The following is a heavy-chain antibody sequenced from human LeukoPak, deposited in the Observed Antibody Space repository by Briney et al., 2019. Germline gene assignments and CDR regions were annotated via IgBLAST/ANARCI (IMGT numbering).Heavy chain of an antibody. CDR2: INSDGSST. CDR1: GFTFSSYW. Sequence: GGSLRLSCAASGFTFSSYWMHWVRQAPGKGLVWVSRINSDGSSTSYADSVKGRFTISRDNAKNTLYLQMNSLRAEDTAAYYCARVLHKRNYDSSDYYGYWGQGTLVTVSS. D-gene: IGHD3-22*01. CDR3: ARVLHKRNYDSSDYYGY. J-gene: IGHJ4*02. V-gene: IGHV3-74*01.